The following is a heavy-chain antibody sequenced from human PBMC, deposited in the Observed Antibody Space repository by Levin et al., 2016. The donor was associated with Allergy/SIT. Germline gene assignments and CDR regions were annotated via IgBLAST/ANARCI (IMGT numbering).Heavy chain of an antibody. CDR3: ARMVTAGISYFFDS. CDR1: GFSLTSSRMC. J-gene: IGHJ4*02. Sequence: SGPTLVKPTQTLTLTCSFSGFSLTSSRMCVGWLRQPPGKALEWLARIDWDDAEYYNMSLKTRLSISKDTSKNQVVLSMTNMDPVDTATYYCARMVTAGISYFFDSWGQGTLVTVSS. V-gene: IGHV2-70*11. CDR2: IDWDDAE. D-gene: IGHD6-13*01.